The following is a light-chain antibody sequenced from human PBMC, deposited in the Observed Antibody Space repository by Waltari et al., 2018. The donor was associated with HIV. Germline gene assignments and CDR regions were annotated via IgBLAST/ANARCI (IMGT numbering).Light chain of an antibody. V-gene: IGLV3-25*03. CDR3: QSTDHDGTWV. CDR1: ALPKKY. CDR2: KDI. Sequence: SYDLTQTPSVSVSPGPTARITCSSGALPKKYSSWYRQKAGQAPILLIYKDIERPSGIPERISGSGSGTGVTLTITDVQAEDEGDYFCQSTDHDGTWVFGGGTKLTVL. J-gene: IGLJ3*02.